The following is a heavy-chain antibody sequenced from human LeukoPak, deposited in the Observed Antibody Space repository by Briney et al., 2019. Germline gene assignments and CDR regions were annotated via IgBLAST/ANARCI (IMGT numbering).Heavy chain of an antibody. CDR2: INPDGSER. Sequence: GGSLRLSCAASGFTFSSYAMSWVRQAPGKGLEWVALINPDGSERYYVDSVKGRFTISRDNARNSLYLQMDSLRDDDTAMYFCTRDLAAVPGPRMDVWGQGTTVTVSS. J-gene: IGHJ6*02. D-gene: IGHD6-19*01. V-gene: IGHV3-7*03. CDR3: TRDLAAVPGPRMDV. CDR1: GFTFSSYA.